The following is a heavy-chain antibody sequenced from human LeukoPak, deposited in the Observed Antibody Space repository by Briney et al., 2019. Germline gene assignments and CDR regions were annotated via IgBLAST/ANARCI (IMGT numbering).Heavy chain of an antibody. J-gene: IGHJ6*04. CDR3: AKDISSGAGGYMDV. V-gene: IGHV3-9*01. D-gene: IGHD1-26*01. Sequence: GGSLRLSCAASGFTFDDYAMHWVRQAPGKGLEWVSGISWNSGSIGYADSVKGRFTISRDNAKNSLYLQMNSLRAEDTALYYCAKDISSGAGGYMDVWGKGTTVTISS. CDR2: ISWNSGSI. CDR1: GFTFDDYA.